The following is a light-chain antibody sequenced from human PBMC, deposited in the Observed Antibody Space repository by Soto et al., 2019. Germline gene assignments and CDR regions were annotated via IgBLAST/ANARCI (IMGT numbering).Light chain of an antibody. Sequence: QSALTQPPSASGSPGQSVTISCTGTSSDVGGYNYVSWYQQHPGTAPKLMIYEVSKRPSGVPDRFSGSKSGNTASLTVSGLQAEDEADYYCSSYAGSNNSYVFGTGTKVTVL. CDR3: SSYAGSNNSYV. CDR1: SSDVGGYNY. J-gene: IGLJ1*01. V-gene: IGLV2-8*01. CDR2: EVS.